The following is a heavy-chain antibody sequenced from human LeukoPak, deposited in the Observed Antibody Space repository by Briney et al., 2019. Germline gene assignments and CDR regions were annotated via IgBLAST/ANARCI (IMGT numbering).Heavy chain of an antibody. CDR2: IYTSGST. V-gene: IGHV4-4*07. J-gene: IGHJ6*03. D-gene: IGHD3-22*01. Sequence: PSETLSLTCTVSGGSISSYYWSWIRQPAGKGLEWIGRIYTSGSTNYNPSLKSRVTMSVDTSKNQFSLKLSSVTAADTAVYYCARDYYYDSSGYYPKDYYYYMDVWGKGTTVTISS. CDR1: GGSISSYY. CDR3: ARDYYYDSSGYYPKDYYYYMDV.